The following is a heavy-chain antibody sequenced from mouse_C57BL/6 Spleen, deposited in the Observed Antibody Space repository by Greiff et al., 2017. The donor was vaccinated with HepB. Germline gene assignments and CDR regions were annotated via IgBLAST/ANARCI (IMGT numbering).Heavy chain of an antibody. J-gene: IGHJ1*03. V-gene: IGHV5-12*01. Sequence: EVMLVESGGGLVQPGGSLKLSCAASGFTFSDYYMYWVRQTPEKRLEWVEYISNGGGRTYYQATVKGRFTISRDNAKNTLYLQRSRLKSEDTAMYYCARQRVWFWYFDVWGTGTTVTVSS. CDR3: ARQRVWFWYFDV. CDR2: ISNGGGRT. D-gene: IGHD2-10*02. CDR1: GFTFSDYY.